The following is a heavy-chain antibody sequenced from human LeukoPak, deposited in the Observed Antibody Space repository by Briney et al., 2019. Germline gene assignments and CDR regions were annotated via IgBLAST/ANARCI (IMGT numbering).Heavy chain of an antibody. D-gene: IGHD2-15*01. J-gene: IGHJ3*02. CDR3: ARVHKTKLRAFDI. Sequence: GGSLRLSCAASGFTFSDYYMNWVRQAPGKGLEWVSSISSSSSYIYYADSVKGRFTISRDNAKNSLYLQMNSLRAEDTAVYYCARVHKTKLRAFDIWGQGTMVTVSS. CDR1: GFTFSDYY. V-gene: IGHV3-21*01. CDR2: ISSSSSYI.